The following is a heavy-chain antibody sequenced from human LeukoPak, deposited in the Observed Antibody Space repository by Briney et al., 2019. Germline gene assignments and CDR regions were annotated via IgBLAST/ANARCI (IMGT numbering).Heavy chain of an antibody. J-gene: IGHJ6*03. V-gene: IGHV1-69*05. Sequence: SVKVSCKASGGTFSSYAISWVRQAPGQVLESMGGIIPIFGTANYAQKFQGRVTITMDESTSTAYMELSSLRSEDTAVYYCARTSHRYYYYYMDVWGKGTTVTVSS. CDR1: GGTFSSYA. CDR2: IIPIFGTA. CDR3: ARTSHRYYYYYMDV.